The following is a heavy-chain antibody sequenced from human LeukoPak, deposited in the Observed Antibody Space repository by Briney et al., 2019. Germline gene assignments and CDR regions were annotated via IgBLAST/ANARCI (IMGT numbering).Heavy chain of an antibody. V-gene: IGHV3-33*06. J-gene: IGHJ4*02. D-gene: IGHD4-11*01. CDR1: GFTFSHFG. Sequence: PGRSLRLSCEASGFTFSHFGMHWVRQAPGKGLEWVAVIWSDGTNQYYADSVKGRFTISRENFKNMVSLQMNGLRAEDTAVYYCAKGHQRVFEHSHSLEHWGEGSLVTVSS. CDR2: IWSDGTNQ. CDR3: AKGHQRVFEHSHSLEH.